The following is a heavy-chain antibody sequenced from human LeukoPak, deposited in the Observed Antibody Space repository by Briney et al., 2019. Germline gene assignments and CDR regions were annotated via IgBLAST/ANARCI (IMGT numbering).Heavy chain of an antibody. V-gene: IGHV3-23*01. CDR2: ISGSGGST. CDR1: GFTFSSYA. CDR3: AKEDMDLRAYYYYGMDV. Sequence: GGSLRLSCAASGFTFSSYAMSWVRQAPGKGLEWVSAISGSGGSTYYADSVKGRFTISRDNSKNTLYLQMNSLRAEDTAVYYCAKEDMDLRAYYYYGMDVWGQGTTVTVSS. D-gene: IGHD2-15*01. J-gene: IGHJ6*02.